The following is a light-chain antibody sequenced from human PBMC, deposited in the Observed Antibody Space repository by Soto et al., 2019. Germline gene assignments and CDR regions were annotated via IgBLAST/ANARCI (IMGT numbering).Light chain of an antibody. J-gene: IGKJ2*01. V-gene: IGKV3-20*01. CDR3: QQYRSSPPYT. Sequence: EIVLTQSPGTLSLSPGERATLSCRASQSVSTSYLAWYQQKPGQAPRLLIYGASSRATGIPDRFSGSGSGTEFTLTIRRLEPEDFAVYYCQQYRSSPPYTFGQGTKLEIK. CDR2: GAS. CDR1: QSVSTSY.